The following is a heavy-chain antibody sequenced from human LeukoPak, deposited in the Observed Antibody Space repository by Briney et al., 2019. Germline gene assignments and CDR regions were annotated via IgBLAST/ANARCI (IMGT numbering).Heavy chain of an antibody. V-gene: IGHV3-11*04. J-gene: IGHJ3*02. CDR1: GFTVSSNY. CDR2: ISRSGNTI. Sequence: GGSLRLSCAASGFTVSSNYMSWVRQAPGRGLEWISYISRSGNTIYYADSVKGRFTTSRDNAKNSLYLQMNSLRVEDTAVYYCARVATMVRVPLDALDIWGQGTMVSVSS. CDR3: ARVATMVRVPLDALDI. D-gene: IGHD3-10*01.